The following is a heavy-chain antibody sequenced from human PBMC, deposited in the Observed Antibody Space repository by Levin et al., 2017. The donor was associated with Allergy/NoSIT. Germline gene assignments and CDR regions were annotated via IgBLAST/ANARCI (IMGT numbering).Heavy chain of an antibody. CDR2: IEHDGSNK. V-gene: IGHV3-30*18. CDR1: GFIFSDFA. CDR3: AKVLRYTGWHNFDQ. Sequence: GESLKISCAASGFIFSDFAIHWVRQAPGKGLEWVAVIEHDGSNKYYAESVKGRFTISRDNSKNTLYLQMSSLRTDDPAVYYCAKVLRYTGWHNFDQWGQGTLVTVSS. D-gene: IGHD1-1*01. J-gene: IGHJ4*02.